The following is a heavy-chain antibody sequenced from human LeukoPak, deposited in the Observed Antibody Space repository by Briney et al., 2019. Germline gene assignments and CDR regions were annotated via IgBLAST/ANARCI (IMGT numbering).Heavy chain of an antibody. CDR1: GFTFSSYA. J-gene: IGHJ4*02. D-gene: IGHD4-17*01. CDR3: AKRGYGDDYFDY. V-gene: IGHV3-23*01. CDR2: ISGSGGST. Sequence: GGSXRLSCAASGFTFSSYAMSWVRQXPGKGLEWVSAISGSGGSTYYADSVKGRFAISRDNSKNTLYLQMNSLRAEDTAVYYCAKRGYGDDYFDYWGQGTLVTVSS.